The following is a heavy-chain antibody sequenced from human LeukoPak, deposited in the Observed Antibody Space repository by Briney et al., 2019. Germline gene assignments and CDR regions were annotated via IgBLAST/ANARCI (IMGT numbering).Heavy chain of an antibody. V-gene: IGHV3-21*01. CDR2: ISSSSSYI. J-gene: IGHJ4*02. CDR1: GFTFSIYS. CDR3: ARDRPGIAAADIDY. Sequence: GGSLRLSCAASGFTFSIYSMNWVRQAPGKGLDWVSSISSSSSYIYYADSVKGRFTISRDNAKNSLYLQMNSLRAEDTAVYYCARDRPGIAAADIDYWGQGTLVTVSS. D-gene: IGHD6-13*01.